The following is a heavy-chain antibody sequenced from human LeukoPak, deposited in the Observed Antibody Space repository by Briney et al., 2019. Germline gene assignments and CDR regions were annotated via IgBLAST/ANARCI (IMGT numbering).Heavy chain of an antibody. Sequence: GGSLRLSCAASGFTVSTNYMTWVRQAPGKGLEWVAVISYDGSNKYYADSVKGRFTISRDNSKNTLYLQMNSLRAEDTAVYYCARDYPTSNYYDSSGYMYWGQGTLVTVSS. CDR1: GFTVSTNY. V-gene: IGHV3-30-3*01. CDR2: ISYDGSNK. D-gene: IGHD3-22*01. J-gene: IGHJ4*02. CDR3: ARDYPTSNYYDSSGYMY.